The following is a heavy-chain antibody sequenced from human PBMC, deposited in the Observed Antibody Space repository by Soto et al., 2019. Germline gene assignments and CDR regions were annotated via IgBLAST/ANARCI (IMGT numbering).Heavy chain of an antibody. D-gene: IGHD6-19*01. CDR3: ARGLGSGWYYYGMDV. CDR2: IIPIFGTA. CDR1: GGTFSSYA. V-gene: IGHV1-69*06. Sequence: SVKVSCKASGGTFSSYAISWVRQAPGQGLERMGGIIPIFGTANYAQKFQGRVTITADKSTSTAYMELSSLRSEDTAVYYCARGLGSGWYYYGMDVWGQGTTVTVSS. J-gene: IGHJ6*02.